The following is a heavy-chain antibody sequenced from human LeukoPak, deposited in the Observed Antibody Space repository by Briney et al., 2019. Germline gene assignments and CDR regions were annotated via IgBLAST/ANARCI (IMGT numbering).Heavy chain of an antibody. V-gene: IGHV3-66*02. CDR3: AREGNGYNYNDAFDI. CDR1: GFTVSSNY. Sequence: GGSLRLSCAASGFTVSSNYMSWVRQAPGKGLEWVSVIYSGGSTYYADSVKGRFTISRDNSKNTLYLQMNSLRAEDTAVYYCAREGNGYNYNDAFDIWGQGTMVTVFS. CDR2: IYSGGST. D-gene: IGHD5-24*01. J-gene: IGHJ3*02.